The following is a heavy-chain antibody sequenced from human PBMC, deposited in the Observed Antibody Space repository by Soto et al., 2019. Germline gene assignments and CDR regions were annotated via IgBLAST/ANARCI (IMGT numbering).Heavy chain of an antibody. CDR1: GFTFSSYA. J-gene: IGHJ3*02. V-gene: IGHV3-23*01. CDR3: AKSREAAGTFHAFDI. Sequence: PGGSLRLSCAASGFTFSSYAMSWVRQAPGKGLEWVSAISGSGGSTYYADSVKGRFTISRDKSKNTLYLQMNSLRAEDTAVYYCAKSREAAGTFHAFDIWGQGTMVSVSS. CDR2: ISGSGGST. D-gene: IGHD6-13*01.